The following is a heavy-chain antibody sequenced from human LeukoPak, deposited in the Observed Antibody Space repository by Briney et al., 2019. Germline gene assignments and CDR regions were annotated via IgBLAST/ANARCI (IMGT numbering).Heavy chain of an antibody. CDR2: IKQDGSEK. D-gene: IGHD3-10*01. V-gene: IGHV3-7*01. CDR3: VKVAKYYYGSETYYFFEH. Sequence: GESLRLSCAASGFIISTYWMSWVRQAPGKGLEWVANIKQDGSEKYYVDSVKGRFTISRDNAKNSLDLQMNSLRVEDTGIYYCVKVAKYYYGSETYYFFEHWGQGTPVTASS. CDR1: GFIISTYW. J-gene: IGHJ4*02.